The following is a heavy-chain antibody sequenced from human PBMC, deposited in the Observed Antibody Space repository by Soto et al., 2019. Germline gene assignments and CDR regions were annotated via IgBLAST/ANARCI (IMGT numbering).Heavy chain of an antibody. D-gene: IGHD7-27*01. J-gene: IGHJ3*02. CDR2: INHDGSET. V-gene: IGHV3-7*03. CDR1: GFIFTNYW. Sequence: EVQLVESGGDLVQPGGSLRLSCAASGFIFTNYWMTWVRQAPGKGLEWVANINHDGSETYYLDSVKGRFAISRDNAKNSLFLQMNSLRDEDTALYYCARSLLGPMAFDMWGHGTLVAVSS. CDR3: ARSLLGPMAFDM.